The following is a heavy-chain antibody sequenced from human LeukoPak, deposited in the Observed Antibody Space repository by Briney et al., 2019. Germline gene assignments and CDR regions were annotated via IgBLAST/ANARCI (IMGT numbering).Heavy chain of an antibody. CDR2: IIPIFGTA. J-gene: IGHJ4*02. D-gene: IGHD3-22*01. Sequence: SVKVSCKASGGTFSSYTISWVRQAPGQGLEWMGGIIPIFGTANYAQKFQGRVTITTDESTSTAYMELSSLRSEDTAVYYCAYDSSGYYYRPYYFDYWGQGTLVTVSS. V-gene: IGHV1-69*05. CDR3: AYDSSGYYYRPYYFDY. CDR1: GGTFSSYT.